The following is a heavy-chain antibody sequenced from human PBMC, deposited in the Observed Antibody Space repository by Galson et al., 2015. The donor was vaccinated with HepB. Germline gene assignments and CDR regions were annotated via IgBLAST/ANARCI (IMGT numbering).Heavy chain of an antibody. CDR3: ARGALVVAVGATQNNWFGP. CDR1: GYTFTSNG. Sequence: SVKVSCKASGYTFTSNGLSWVRQAPGQGLEWMGWISAHSGDTKYAQKFQGRVTMTTDTSTATAYMELRSLRSDDTAVYFCARGALVVAVGATQNNWFGPWGQGTLVTVSS. V-gene: IGHV1-18*01. CDR2: ISAHSGDT. J-gene: IGHJ5*02. D-gene: IGHD2-15*01.